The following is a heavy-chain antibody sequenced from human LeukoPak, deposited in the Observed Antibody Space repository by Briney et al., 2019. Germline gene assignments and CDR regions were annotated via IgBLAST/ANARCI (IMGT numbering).Heavy chain of an antibody. Sequence: SETLSLTCTVSGGSISSGGYYWSWIRQHPGKGLEWIGYIYYSGSTYYNPSLKSRVTISVDTSKNQFSLKLSSVTAADTAVYYCARAYGYYDFWSGYYWPNWFDLWGQGTLVTVSS. J-gene: IGHJ5*02. D-gene: IGHD3-3*01. CDR1: GGSISSGGYY. CDR3: ARAYGYYDFWSGYYWPNWFDL. CDR2: IYYSGST. V-gene: IGHV4-31*03.